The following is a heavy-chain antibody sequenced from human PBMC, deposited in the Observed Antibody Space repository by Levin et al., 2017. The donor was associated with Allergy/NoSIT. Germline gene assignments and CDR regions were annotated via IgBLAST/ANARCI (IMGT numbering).Heavy chain of an antibody. CDR2: IYQSGST. Sequence: SQTLSLTCAVSGYSISSGYYWGWIRQSPGKGLEWIATIYQSGSTYYNSSLRGRVTISIDTSKTQFSLTLTSLPAADTAVYFCARFGASRALSVAYYYYGMDVWGQGTTVTVS. CDR1: GYSISSGYY. D-gene: IGHD3-16*01. CDR3: ARFGASRALSVAYYYYGMDV. J-gene: IGHJ6*02. V-gene: IGHV4-38-2*01.